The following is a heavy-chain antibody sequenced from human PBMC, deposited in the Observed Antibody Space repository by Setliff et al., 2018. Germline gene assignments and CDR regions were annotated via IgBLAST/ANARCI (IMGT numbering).Heavy chain of an antibody. CDR3: SRSPPNRGSGSGWYGDF. D-gene: IGHD6-19*01. V-gene: IGHV1-18*01. Sequence: GASVKVSCKASGYSFTNYGITWVRQAPGQGLEWMGWISAYDGNTKFAQNLQGRVTMTTDTPTSTAYMELTSLRSDDTAVYYCSRSPPNRGSGSGWYGDFWGQGTQVTSPQ. CDR2: ISAYDGNT. J-gene: IGHJ4*02. CDR1: GYSFTNYG.